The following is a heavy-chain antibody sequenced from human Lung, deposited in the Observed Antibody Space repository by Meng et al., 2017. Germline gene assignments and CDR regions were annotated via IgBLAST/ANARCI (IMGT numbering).Heavy chain of an antibody. CDR3: ARGTPGRSYSDF. Sequence: QVHPVQSGAEVKKPRASVKVSCKSSDYTFTGYGVSWVRQAPGQGLEWMAWLGAHDGDRSHAPRFQGRVTVTADRLTATSFMELRNLRYDDTAVYYCARGTPGRSYSDFWGQGTLVTVSS. D-gene: IGHD3-10*01. J-gene: IGHJ4*02. CDR2: LGAHDGDR. CDR1: DYTFTGYG. V-gene: IGHV1-18*04.